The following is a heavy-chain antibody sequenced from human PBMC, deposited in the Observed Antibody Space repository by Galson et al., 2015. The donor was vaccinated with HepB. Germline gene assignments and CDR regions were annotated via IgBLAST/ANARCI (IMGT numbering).Heavy chain of an antibody. J-gene: IGHJ5*02. V-gene: IGHV1-18*01. CDR2: ISAYNGNT. Sequence: SVKVSCKASGHTFTSYGISWVRQAPGQGLEWMGWISAYNGNTNYAQKLQGRVTMTTDTSTSTAYMELRSLRSDDTAVYYCARDQGGSYSSWFDPWGQGTLVTVSS. D-gene: IGHD1-26*01. CDR3: ARDQGGSYSSWFDP. CDR1: GHTFTSYG.